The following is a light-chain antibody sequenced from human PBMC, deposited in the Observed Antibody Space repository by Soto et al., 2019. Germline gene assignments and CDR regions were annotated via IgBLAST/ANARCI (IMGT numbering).Light chain of an antibody. Sequence: EIVLTQSPATLSLSPGERATLSCRASQSVSNYLAWDQQKPGQAPRLLIYDASNRATIIPARCSGSGSRTDTALTISSLEPEDFADYCCQHRSNRRRTFGEGTKVEIK. CDR3: QHRSNRRRT. CDR2: DAS. CDR1: QSVSNY. V-gene: IGKV3-11*01. J-gene: IGKJ4*01.